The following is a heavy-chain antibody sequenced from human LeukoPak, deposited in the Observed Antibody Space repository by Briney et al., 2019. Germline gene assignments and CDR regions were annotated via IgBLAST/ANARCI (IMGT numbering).Heavy chain of an antibody. D-gene: IGHD5-12*01. CDR2: INSDGTT. J-gene: IGHJ3*02. CDR3: GRQRIAVATRAAIDI. CDR1: GFTFSGYS. V-gene: IGHV3-74*01. Sequence: GGSLRLSCACSGFTFSGYSMRWGRQAPGKGLVWVSRINSDGTTTYADSVKGRFTVSRDNTKNTLYLKINSLRAEDTADYSCGRQRIAVATRAAIDIWGQGTTVTVSS.